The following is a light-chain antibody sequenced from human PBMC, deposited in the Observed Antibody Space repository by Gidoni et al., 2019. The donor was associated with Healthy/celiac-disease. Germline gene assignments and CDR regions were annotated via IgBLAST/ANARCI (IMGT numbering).Light chain of an antibody. CDR3: LQRSNWLT. Sequence: DIVLTQSPATLSLSPGERATLSCRASQSISSYLGWYQQKPGQAPRLLIYDASNRATGIPARFSGSGSGTDFTLTISSLEPEDFAVYYCLQRSNWLTFXGXTKVEIK. CDR2: DAS. J-gene: IGKJ4*01. V-gene: IGKV3-11*01. CDR1: QSISSY.